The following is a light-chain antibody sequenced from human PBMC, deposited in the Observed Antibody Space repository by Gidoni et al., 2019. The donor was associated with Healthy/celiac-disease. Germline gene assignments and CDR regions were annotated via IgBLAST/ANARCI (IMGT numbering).Light chain of an antibody. CDR2: GNS. CDR3: QSYDSSLSDV. V-gene: IGLV1-40*01. CDR1: SSNIGAGYD. Sequence: QSVLPPPPSVSGAPGQRVTISCTGRSSNIGAGYDVHWYQQLPGTAPKLLIYGNSNRPSGVPDRFSGSKSGTSASLAITGLQAEDEADYYCQSYDSSLSDVFGTGTKVTVL. J-gene: IGLJ1*01.